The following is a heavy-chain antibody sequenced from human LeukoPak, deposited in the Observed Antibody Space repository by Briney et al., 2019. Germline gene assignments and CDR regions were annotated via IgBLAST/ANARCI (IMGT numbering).Heavy chain of an antibody. CDR3: ARDQLGIVLWYYFDY. Sequence: GGSLRLSCAASGFTFSSYAMHWVRQAPGKGLEWVAVISYDGSNKYYADSVKGRFTISRDNSKNTLYLQMNSLRAEDTAVYYCARDQLGIVLWYYFDYWGQGTLVTVSS. J-gene: IGHJ4*02. CDR2: ISYDGSNK. D-gene: IGHD6-13*01. V-gene: IGHV3-30-3*01. CDR1: GFTFSSYA.